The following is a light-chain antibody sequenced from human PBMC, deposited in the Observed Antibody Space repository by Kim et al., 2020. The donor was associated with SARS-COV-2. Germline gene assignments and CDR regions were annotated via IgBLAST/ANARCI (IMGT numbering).Light chain of an antibody. J-gene: IGLJ3*02. CDR2: GKN. CDR1: SLRSYY. Sequence: SSELTQDPAVSVALGQTVRITCQGDSLRSYYATWYQQKPGQAPILVIYGKNNRPSGIPDRFAGYSSGNTASLTITETQAGDEADYYCNSRDSNDNVVFGGGTQLTVL. V-gene: IGLV3-19*01. CDR3: NSRDSNDNVV.